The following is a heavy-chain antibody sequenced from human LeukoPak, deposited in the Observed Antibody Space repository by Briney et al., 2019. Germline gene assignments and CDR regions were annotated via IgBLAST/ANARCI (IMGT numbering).Heavy chain of an antibody. CDR1: GYSFTSYA. D-gene: IGHD6-19*01. CDR2: INTNTGNP. J-gene: IGHJ6*03. CDR3: ARDFSSGWYLGVVYYYHYMDV. V-gene: IGHV7-4-1*02. Sequence: ASVKVSFKASGYSFTSYAMNWVRQAPGQGLEWMGWINTNTGNPTYAQGFTGRFVFSLDTSVSTAYLQISSLKAEDTAVYYCARDFSSGWYLGVVYYYHYMDVWGKGTTVTVSS.